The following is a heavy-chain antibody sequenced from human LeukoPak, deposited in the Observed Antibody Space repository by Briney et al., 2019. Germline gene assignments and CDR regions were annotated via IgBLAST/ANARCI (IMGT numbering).Heavy chain of an antibody. CDR2: IIPIFGTA. Sequence: ASVKVSCKASGGTFSSYAISWVRQAPGLGLEWMGGIIPIFGTANYAQKFQGRVTITTDESTSTAYMELSSLRSEDTAVYYCARSPRSSGYYDPDYWGQGTLVTVSS. V-gene: IGHV1-69*05. CDR1: GGTFSSYA. D-gene: IGHD3-22*01. CDR3: ARSPRSSGYYDPDY. J-gene: IGHJ4*02.